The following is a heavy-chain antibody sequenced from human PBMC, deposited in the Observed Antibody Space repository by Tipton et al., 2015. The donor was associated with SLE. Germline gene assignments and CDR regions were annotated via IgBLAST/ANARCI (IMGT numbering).Heavy chain of an antibody. Sequence: TLSLTCAVSGYSVSSGSYLGWIRQPPGKGLEGMWSMYNSGKTFYNPSLNSRVTISLDMSKNQFSLKLSSVTAADTAVYYCATSFIYSDWGAFHIWGQGTMVTVSS. CDR1: GYSVSSGSY. D-gene: IGHD4-11*01. CDR2: MYNSGKT. V-gene: IGHV4-38-2*01. CDR3: ATSFIYSDWGAFHI. J-gene: IGHJ3*02.